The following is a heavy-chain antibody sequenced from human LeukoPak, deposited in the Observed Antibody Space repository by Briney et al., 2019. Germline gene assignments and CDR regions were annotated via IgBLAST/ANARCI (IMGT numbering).Heavy chain of an antibody. CDR2: ISYSGST. Sequence: SETLSLTCTVSGGSMSHYYWSWVRQTPGKALEYIGYISYSGSTDHNPPLKSRVTISLDTSKNRFSLKLSSVTAADTAVYYCARRGRAAGKYGGYEYWYFDYWGQGTLVTVSS. V-gene: IGHV4-59*08. CDR1: GGSMSHYY. J-gene: IGHJ4*02. CDR3: ARRGRAAGKYGGYEYWYFDY. D-gene: IGHD5-12*01.